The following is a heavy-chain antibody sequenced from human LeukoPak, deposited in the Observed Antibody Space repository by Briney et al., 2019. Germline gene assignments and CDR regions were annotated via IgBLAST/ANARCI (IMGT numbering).Heavy chain of an antibody. CDR3: ARDGWEMATVLLSGDFDY. J-gene: IGHJ4*02. CDR2: ISYDGSNK. V-gene: IGHV3-30*04. Sequence: GESLKISCAASGFTFSSYAMHWVRQAPGKGLEWVAVISYDGSNKYYADSVKGRFTISRDNSKNTLYLQMNSLRAEDTAVYYCARDGWEMATVLLSGDFDYWGQGTLVTVSS. CDR1: GFTFSSYA. D-gene: IGHD5-24*01.